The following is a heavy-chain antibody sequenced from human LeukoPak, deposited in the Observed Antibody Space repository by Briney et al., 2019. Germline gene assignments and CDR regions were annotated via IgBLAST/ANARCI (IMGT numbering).Heavy chain of an antibody. Sequence: SETLSLTCTVSGGSISSYYWSWIRQPPGKGLEWIGYIYYSGSTNYNPSLKSRVTISVDTSKNQLSLKLSSVTAADTAVYYCARRKVAAAGTDIDYWGQGTLVTVSS. D-gene: IGHD6-13*01. CDR3: ARRKVAAAGTDIDY. CDR2: IYYSGST. J-gene: IGHJ4*02. CDR1: GGSISSYY. V-gene: IGHV4-59*12.